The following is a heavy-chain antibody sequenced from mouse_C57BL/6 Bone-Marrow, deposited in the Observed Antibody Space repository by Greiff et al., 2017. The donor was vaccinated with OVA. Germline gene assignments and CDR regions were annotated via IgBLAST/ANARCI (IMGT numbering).Heavy chain of an antibody. J-gene: IGHJ2*01. CDR3: ARVYYGKVDY. V-gene: IGHV1-76*01. CDR2: IYPGSGNT. CDR1: GYTFTDYY. D-gene: IGHD2-1*01. Sequence: QVQLKESGAELVRPGASVKLSCKASGYTFTDYYINWVKQRPGQGLEWIARIYPGSGNTYYNEKFKGKATLTAEKSSSTAYMQLSSLTSEDSAVYFCARVYYGKVDYWGQGTTLTVSS.